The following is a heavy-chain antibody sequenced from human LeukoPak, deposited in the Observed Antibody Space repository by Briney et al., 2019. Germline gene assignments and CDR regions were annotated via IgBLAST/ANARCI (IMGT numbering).Heavy chain of an antibody. J-gene: IGHJ4*02. Sequence: PGGSLRLSCAVSGFTFSSYAMTWVRQALGKGPEWVSDISGSGDITYYADSVKGRFTISRDNSKNTLYLQMSSLRTEDTAVYFCAKDRGGSSYTPIDYWGQGTLVTVSS. CDR2: ISGSGDIT. V-gene: IGHV3-23*01. D-gene: IGHD2-15*01. CDR3: AKDRGGSSYTPIDY. CDR1: GFTFSSYA.